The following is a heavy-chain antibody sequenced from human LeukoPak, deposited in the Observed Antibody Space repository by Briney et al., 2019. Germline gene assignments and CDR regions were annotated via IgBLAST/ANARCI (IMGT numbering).Heavy chain of an antibody. CDR2: IYYSGST. J-gene: IGHJ6*03. Sequence: SETLSLTCAVSGGSISSYYWSWIRQPPGKGLEWIGYIYYSGSTNYNPSLKSRVTISVDTSKNQFSLKLSSVTAADTAVYYCARVGGMATIGDYYYMDVWGKGTTVTISS. D-gene: IGHD5-24*01. CDR3: ARVGGMATIGDYYYMDV. V-gene: IGHV4-59*01. CDR1: GGSISSYY.